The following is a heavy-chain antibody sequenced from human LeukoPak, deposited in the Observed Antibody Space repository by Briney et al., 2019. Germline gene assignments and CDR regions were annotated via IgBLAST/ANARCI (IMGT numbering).Heavy chain of an antibody. CDR2: ISSSSSYI. CDR1: GFTFSSYA. J-gene: IGHJ4*02. V-gene: IGHV3-21*01. CDR3: ARERLGYCSGGSCVVG. Sequence: GGSLRLSCAASGFTFSSYAMSWVRQAPGKGLEWVSSISSSSSYIYYADSVKGRFTISRDNAKNSLYLQMNSLRAEDTAVYYCARERLGYCSGGSCVVGWGQGTLVTVSS. D-gene: IGHD2-15*01.